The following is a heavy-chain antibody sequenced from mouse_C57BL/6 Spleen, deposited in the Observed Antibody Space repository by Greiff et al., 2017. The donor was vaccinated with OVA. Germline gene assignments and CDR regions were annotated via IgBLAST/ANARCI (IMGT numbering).Heavy chain of an antibody. CDR2: IWSGGST. J-gene: IGHJ4*01. Sequence: QVQLKQSGPGLVQPSQSLSITCTVSGFSLTSYGVHWVRQSPGKGLEWLGVIWSGGSTDYNAAFISRLSISKDNSKSQVFFKMNSLQADDTAIDDCARKGRYYYGSRWNYAMDYWGQGTSVTVSS. CDR3: ARKGRYYYGSRWNYAMDY. V-gene: IGHV2-2*01. CDR1: GFSLTSYG. D-gene: IGHD1-1*01.